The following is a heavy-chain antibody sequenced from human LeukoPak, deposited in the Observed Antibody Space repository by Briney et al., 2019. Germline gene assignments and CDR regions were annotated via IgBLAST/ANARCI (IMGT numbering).Heavy chain of an antibody. V-gene: IGHV3-20*04. CDR2: INWNGGST. CDR1: GFTFDDYG. D-gene: IGHD5-12*01. Sequence: GPGGSLRLSCAASGFTFDDYGMSWVRQAPGKGLEWVSGINWNGGSTGYADSVKGRFTISRDNAKNSLYPQMNSLRAEDTALYYCARQGYSGYDGYIDYWGQGTLVTVSS. J-gene: IGHJ4*02. CDR3: ARQGYSGYDGYIDY.